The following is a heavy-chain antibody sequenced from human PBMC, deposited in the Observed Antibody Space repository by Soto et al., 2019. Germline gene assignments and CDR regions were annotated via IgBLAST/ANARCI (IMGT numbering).Heavy chain of an antibody. CDR3: ARARSTVAGLFDY. CDR2: ISVSSSYI. D-gene: IGHD6-19*01. Sequence: PGGSLRLSCAASGFTFNSYTMNWVRQAPGKGLEWVSSISVSSSYIYYADSLQGRFTISRDNSRNTLYLQMNSLRAEDTAIYYCARARSTVAGLFDYWGQGALVTVSS. V-gene: IGHV3-21*04. J-gene: IGHJ4*02. CDR1: GFTFNSYT.